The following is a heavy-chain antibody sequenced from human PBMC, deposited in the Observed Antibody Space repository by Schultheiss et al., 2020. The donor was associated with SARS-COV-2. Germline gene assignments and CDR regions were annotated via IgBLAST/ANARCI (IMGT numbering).Heavy chain of an antibody. CDR2: IYYSGST. Sequence: SETLSLTCTVSGGSISSGGYYWGWIRQPPGKGLEWIGYIYYSGSTNYNLSIKSRVTISVDTLKNQFSLKLNAVTAADTAVYYCAREKDYDSSGYYRAFDIWGQGTMVTVSS. V-gene: IGHV4-61*08. CDR3: AREKDYDSSGYYRAFDI. D-gene: IGHD3-22*01. CDR1: GGSISSGGYY. J-gene: IGHJ3*02.